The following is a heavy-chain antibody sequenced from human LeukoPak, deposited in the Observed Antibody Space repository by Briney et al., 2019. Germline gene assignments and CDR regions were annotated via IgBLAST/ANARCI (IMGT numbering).Heavy chain of an antibody. D-gene: IGHD3-9*01. CDR3: ARDSLGFGWLTS. J-gene: IGHJ4*02. CDR2: IYSGGGT. Sequence: PRRSLRLSCAASGFSVSTNYMTWVRQAPGHGLEWVSLIYSGGGTDYADSVKGRFTISRNNSKNTLYLQMNRLRAEDTAVYYCARDSLGFGWLTSWGQGTLVTVSS. CDR1: GFSVSTNY. V-gene: IGHV3-53*01.